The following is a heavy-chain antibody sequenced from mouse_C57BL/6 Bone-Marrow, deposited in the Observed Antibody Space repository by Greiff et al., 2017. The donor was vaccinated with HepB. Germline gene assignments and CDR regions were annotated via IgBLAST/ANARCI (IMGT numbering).Heavy chain of an antibody. CDR2: ISSGGDYI. V-gene: IGHV5-9-1*02. CDR1: GFTFSSYA. Sequence: EVKVVESGEGLVKPGGSLKLSCAASGFTFSSYAMSWVRQTPEKRLEWVAYISSGGDYIYYADTVKGRFTISRDNARNTLYLQMSSLKSEDTAMYYCTRDLTGTDAMDYWGQGTSVTVSS. J-gene: IGHJ4*01. CDR3: TRDLTGTDAMDY. D-gene: IGHD4-1*01.